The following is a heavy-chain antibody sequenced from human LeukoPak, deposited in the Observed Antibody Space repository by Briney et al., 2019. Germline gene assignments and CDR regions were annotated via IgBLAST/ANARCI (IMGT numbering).Heavy chain of an antibody. CDR3: AKGGIAAAGTIDY. CDR1: GFTFGSYS. D-gene: IGHD6-13*01. J-gene: IGHJ4*02. V-gene: IGHV3-48*01. Sequence: GGTLRLSCAASGFTFGSYSMNWVRQAPGKGLEWVAYITSRSGTMFYADSVKGRFTISRDNSKNTLYLQMNSLRAEDTAVYYCAKGGIAAAGTIDYWGQGTLVTVSS. CDR2: ITSRSGTM.